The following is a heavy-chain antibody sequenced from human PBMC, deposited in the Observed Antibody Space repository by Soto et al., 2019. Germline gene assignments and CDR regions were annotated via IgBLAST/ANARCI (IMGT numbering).Heavy chain of an antibody. CDR2: ISTYNGNT. D-gene: IGHD2-15*01. Sequence: ASVKVSCXASGYTFTSYGICWVRQAPGQGLEWLGWISTYNGNTNSAPRLQGRLTLTTDTSTNTAYMELRSLTSDDTAVYYCARDERDSCSGGACFYFDYWGQGTLVTVSS. J-gene: IGHJ4*02. CDR1: GYTFTSYG. V-gene: IGHV1-18*04. CDR3: ARDERDSCSGGACFYFDY.